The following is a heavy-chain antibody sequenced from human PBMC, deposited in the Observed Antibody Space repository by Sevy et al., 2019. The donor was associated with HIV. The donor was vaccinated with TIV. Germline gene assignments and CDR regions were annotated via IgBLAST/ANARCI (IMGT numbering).Heavy chain of an antibody. J-gene: IGHJ4*02. D-gene: IGHD3-10*01. CDR1: GYTFTGYY. CDR3: ARSAYGSGTYLNDY. V-gene: IGHV1-2*02. CDR2: INPSSGGT. Sequence: ASVKVSCKASGYTFTGYYVHWVRRAPGEGLEWMGRINPSSGGTNYGQKFHGRVTMTRDTSITTAYMELNSLRSDDTAVYYCARSAYGSGTYLNDYWGQGTLVTVSS.